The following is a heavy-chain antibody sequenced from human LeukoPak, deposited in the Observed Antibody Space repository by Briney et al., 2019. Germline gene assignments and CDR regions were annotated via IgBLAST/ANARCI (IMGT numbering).Heavy chain of an antibody. D-gene: IGHD2-8*01. CDR1: GFTFSRYG. J-gene: IGHJ4*02. Sequence: QPGGSLRLSCAASGFTFSRYGMQWVRQAPGKGLEWVAIITYDGTDKNYADSVKGRFTISRDNSKNTLYLQMNSLRAEDTAVYYCAKDPDCTSGICYTFFDYWGQGTLVTVSS. CDR2: ITYDGTDK. CDR3: AKDPDCTSGICYTFFDY. V-gene: IGHV3-30*18.